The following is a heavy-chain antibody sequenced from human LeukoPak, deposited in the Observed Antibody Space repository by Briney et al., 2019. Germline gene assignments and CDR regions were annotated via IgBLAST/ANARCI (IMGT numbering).Heavy chain of an antibody. D-gene: IGHD6-25*01. CDR2: ISGSGGTT. J-gene: IGHJ5*02. CDR3: AKAENDIRTVAAANDP. Sequence: GGSLRLSCAASGFTFSSYAMNWVRQAPGKGREWVSAISGSGGTTYYADSVKGRFTISRDNSKNTLYLQMNSLRAEDTAVYYCAKAENDIRTVAAANDPWGQGTLVTVSS. CDR1: GFTFSSYA. V-gene: IGHV3-23*01.